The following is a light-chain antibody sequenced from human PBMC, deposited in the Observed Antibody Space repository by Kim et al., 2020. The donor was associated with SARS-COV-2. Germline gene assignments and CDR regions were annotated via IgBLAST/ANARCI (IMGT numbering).Light chain of an antibody. CDR3: TSYTTSATLV. CDR1: NSDIGAYHY. CDR2: DVS. J-gene: IGLJ3*02. Sequence: GQSFTISCTGTNSDIGAYHYVSWYQQHPGKAPKLIIYDVSQRPSGVSNRFSGSKSGNTASLTISGLQAEDETDYYCTSYTTSATLVFGGGTQLTVL. V-gene: IGLV2-14*03.